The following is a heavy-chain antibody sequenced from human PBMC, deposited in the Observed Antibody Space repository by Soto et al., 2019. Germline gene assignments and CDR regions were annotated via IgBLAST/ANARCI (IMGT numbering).Heavy chain of an antibody. CDR3: ASASTHDAFDI. CDR1: GYTFTSYG. Sequence: ASVKVSCKASGYTFTSYGISWVRQAPGQGLEWMGWINAGNGNTKYSQKFQGRVTITRDTSASTAYMELSSLRSEDTAVYYCASASTHDAFDIWGQGTMVTVSS. CDR2: INAGNGNT. V-gene: IGHV1-3*01. J-gene: IGHJ3*02.